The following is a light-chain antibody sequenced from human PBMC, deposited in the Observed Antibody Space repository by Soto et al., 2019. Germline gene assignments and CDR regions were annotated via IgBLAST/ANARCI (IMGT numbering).Light chain of an antibody. J-gene: IGLJ1*01. Sequence: QSLLTQPGSVSGPPAQSITISRTGTSSDVCAYNYVSWYQQHPCKSPKLMIYEVINLPSGVSNRFSGSTSANTPSLTLSGLQAEDEADYYCTSYTSTSTSYVFGTETKGTVL. CDR1: SSDVCAYNY. CDR2: EVI. V-gene: IGLV2-14*01. CDR3: TSYTSTSTSYV.